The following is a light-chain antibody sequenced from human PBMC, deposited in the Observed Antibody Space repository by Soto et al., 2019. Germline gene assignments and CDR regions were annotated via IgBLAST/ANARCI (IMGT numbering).Light chain of an antibody. J-gene: IGLJ1*01. CDR2: DVS. CDR3: SSYTSSSTLVV. Sequence: QSALTQPASVSGSPGQSITISCTGTSSDVADYNYVSWYQQHPGKAPKLMIYDVSNRPSGVSNRFSGSKSGNTASLTISGLHDEDEADYYCSSYTSSSTLVVFGTGTKLTVL. V-gene: IGLV2-14*01. CDR1: SSDVADYNY.